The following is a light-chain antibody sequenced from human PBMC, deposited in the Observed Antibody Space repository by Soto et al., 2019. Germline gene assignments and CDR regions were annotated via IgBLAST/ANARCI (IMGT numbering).Light chain of an antibody. CDR3: LSQATSMAHV. J-gene: IGLJ1*01. CDR2: EVS. V-gene: IGLV2-14*01. CDR1: SSDVGTYNY. Sequence: QSALTQPASVSGSPGQSITIPCTGSSSDVGTYNYVSWYQQYPGRAPKLMIYEVSNRPSGIPNRFSGSKSGNTASLTISGLQAEDEADYYCLSQATSMAHVFGSGTKLTVL.